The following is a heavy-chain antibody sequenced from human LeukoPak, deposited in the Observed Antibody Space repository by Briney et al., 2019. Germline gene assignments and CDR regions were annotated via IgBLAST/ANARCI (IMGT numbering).Heavy chain of an antibody. J-gene: IGHJ4*02. CDR3: ARAITGTTFPPYYFDY. CDR2: IYYSGST. CDR1: GGSISSSSYY. D-gene: IGHD1-7*01. V-gene: IGHV4-39*01. Sequence: SETLSLTCTVSGGSISSSSYYWGWIRQPPGKGLEWIGSIYYSGSTYYNPSLKSRVTISVDTSKNQFSLKLSSVTAADTAVYYCARAITGTTFPPYYFDYWGQGTLVTVSS.